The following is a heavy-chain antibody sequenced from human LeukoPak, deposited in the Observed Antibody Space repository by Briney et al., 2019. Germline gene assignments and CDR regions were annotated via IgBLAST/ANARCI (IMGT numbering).Heavy chain of an antibody. J-gene: IGHJ5*02. D-gene: IGHD5-18*01. V-gene: IGHV3-53*01. CDR2: IYSGGRT. CDR3: ARDVDTNWFDP. Sequence: GGSLRLSCTASGFTVSNNYMRWLRQAPGKGLEWVSIIYSGGRTSYAASVKGRLTISRDNSKNTLYLQMHRLRAEDTAVYYCARDVDTNWFDPWGQGSLVTVSS. CDR1: GFTVSNNY.